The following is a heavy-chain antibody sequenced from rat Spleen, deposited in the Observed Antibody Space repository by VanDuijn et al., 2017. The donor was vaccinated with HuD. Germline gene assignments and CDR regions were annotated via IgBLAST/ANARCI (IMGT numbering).Heavy chain of an antibody. CDR3: ARHGRGERTYYYVLDA. Sequence: EVQLVESGGALVQPGRSLKLSCAASGFTLSNYGMHWILQAPTKGPEWVASISPSGDSTYYRDSGRARFTISRDNAKSTLYLQMDSLQSEDTATYYCARHGRGERTYYYVLDAWGQGASVTVSS. D-gene: IGHD4-3*01. V-gene: IGHV5-19*01. J-gene: IGHJ4*01. CDR1: GFTLSNYG. CDR2: ISPSGDST.